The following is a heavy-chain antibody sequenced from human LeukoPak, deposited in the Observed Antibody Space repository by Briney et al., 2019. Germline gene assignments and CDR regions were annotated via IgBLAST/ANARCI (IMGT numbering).Heavy chain of an antibody. J-gene: IGHJ3*02. CDR1: GFTSDDYA. V-gene: IGHV3-9*02. Sequence: GGSLRLSCAASGFTSDDYAMHWVRQAPGKGLEWVSGISWNSGSIGYADSVKGRFTISRDNAKNSLYLQMNSLRAEDTALYYCAKDVAVVPNDAFDIWGQGTMVTVSS. CDR3: AKDVAVVPNDAFDI. CDR2: ISWNSGSI. D-gene: IGHD6-19*01.